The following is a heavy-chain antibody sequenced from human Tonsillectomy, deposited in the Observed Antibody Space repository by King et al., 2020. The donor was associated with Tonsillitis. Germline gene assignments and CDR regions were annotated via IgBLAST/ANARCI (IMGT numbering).Heavy chain of an antibody. J-gene: IGHJ4*02. CDR2: IIPILGMA. Sequence: QLVQSGAEVKKPGSSVKVSCKASGGTFSSYALSRVRQAPGQGLEWMGRIIPILGMADYAQKFQGRVTITADKSTSTAYMELSSLRSEDTAVYYCASGSGYCSSTSCLSYWGQGTLVTVSS. CDR1: GGTFSSYA. CDR3: ASGSGYCSSTSCLSY. V-gene: IGHV1-69*04. D-gene: IGHD2-2*01.